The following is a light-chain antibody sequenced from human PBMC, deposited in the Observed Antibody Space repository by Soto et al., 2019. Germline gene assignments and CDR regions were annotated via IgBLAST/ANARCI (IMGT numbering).Light chain of an antibody. CDR3: QQRGT. V-gene: IGKV3-11*01. CDR1: QSVDTS. Sequence: EVVLTQSPATLSLSPGERAILSCRASQSVDTSLAWYQQKLGQAPRLLIYDASNRATGISGRFSGSGSGTDFTLTISSLEPEDFAFYYCQQRGTFGQGTKVEIK. CDR2: DAS. J-gene: IGKJ2*01.